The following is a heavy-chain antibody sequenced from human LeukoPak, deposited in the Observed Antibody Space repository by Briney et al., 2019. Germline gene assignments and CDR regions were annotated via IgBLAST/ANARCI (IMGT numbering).Heavy chain of an antibody. CDR1: GFTFSSYA. V-gene: IGHV3-23*01. CDR2: ISGSGGST. Sequence: GGSLRLSCAASGFTFSSYAMSWVRQAPGKGLEWVSSISGSGGSTYYADSVKGRFTISRDNSKNTLYLQMNGLRAEDTAVYYCARRASYDGTIFYFDYWGLGTLVTVSS. D-gene: IGHD3-22*01. CDR3: ARRASYDGTIFYFDY. J-gene: IGHJ4*02.